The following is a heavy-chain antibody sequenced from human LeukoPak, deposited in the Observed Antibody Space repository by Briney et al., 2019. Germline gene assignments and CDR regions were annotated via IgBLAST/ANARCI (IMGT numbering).Heavy chain of an antibody. CDR2: IYYSGST. CDR3: ARWYSSSWTAAFDY. Sequence: SETLSLTCTVSGGSISSGGYYWSWIRQHPGKGLEWIGYIYYSGSTYYNPSLKSRVTISVDTSKNQFSLKLSSVTAADTAVYYRARWYSSSWTAAFDYWGQGTLVTVSS. V-gene: IGHV4-31*03. CDR1: GGSISSGGYY. D-gene: IGHD6-13*01. J-gene: IGHJ4*02.